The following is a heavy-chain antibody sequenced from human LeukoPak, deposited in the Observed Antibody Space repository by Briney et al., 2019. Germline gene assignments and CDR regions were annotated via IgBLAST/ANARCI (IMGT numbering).Heavy chain of an antibody. CDR3: ARIAAAGPHFDY. V-gene: IGHV3-48*03. J-gene: IGHJ4*02. CDR2: ISSSGSTI. Sequence: PGGSLRLSCAASGFTFSSYGMNWVRQAPGKGLEWVSYISSSGSTIYYADSVKGRFTISRDNAKNSLYLQMNSLRAEDTAVYYCARIAAAGPHFDYWGQGTLVTVSS. CDR1: GFTFSSYG. D-gene: IGHD6-13*01.